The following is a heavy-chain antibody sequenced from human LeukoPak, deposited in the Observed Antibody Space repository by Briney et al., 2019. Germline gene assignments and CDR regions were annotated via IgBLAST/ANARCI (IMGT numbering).Heavy chain of an antibody. CDR3: ASEVEALLDH. CDR2: ISYDGSNK. V-gene: IGHV3-30-3*01. J-gene: IGHJ4*02. D-gene: IGHD2-15*01. CDR1: GFTFSRYG. Sequence: GGSLRLSCAASGFTFSRYGMHWVRQAPGKGLEWVAVISYDGSNKYNADSVKGRFTMSRDNSNNMVYLQMNSLRHEDTALYYCASEVEALLDHWGQGTLVTVSS.